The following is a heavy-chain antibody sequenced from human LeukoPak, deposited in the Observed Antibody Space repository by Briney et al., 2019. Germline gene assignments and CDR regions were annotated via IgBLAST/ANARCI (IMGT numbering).Heavy chain of an antibody. J-gene: IGHJ6*02. CDR2: ISAYNGNT. D-gene: IGHD3-9*01. CDR1: GYTFTSYG. V-gene: IGHV1-18*01. Sequence: ASVKVSCKASGYTFTSYGISWVRQAPGQGLEWMGWISAYNGNTNYAQKLQGRVTMTTDTSTSTAYMELRSLRSDDTAVYYCARIDWSITTNYGMDVWGQGTTVTVSS. CDR3: ARIDWSITTNYGMDV.